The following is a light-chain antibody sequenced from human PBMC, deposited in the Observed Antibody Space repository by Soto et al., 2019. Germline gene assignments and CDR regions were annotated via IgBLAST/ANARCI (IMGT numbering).Light chain of an antibody. J-gene: IGKJ1*01. CDR3: QQYGSSPWT. CDR1: QSVTSNY. V-gene: IGKV3-20*01. CDR2: ETS. Sequence: EIVLTQSPDTLSLSPGEGATLSCRASQSVTSNYLAWYQQKPGQVPRLLIYETSTRATGIPDRFSGSGSGTDSTLTITRLEPEDLAVYYCQQYGSSPWTFGQGTKVEI.